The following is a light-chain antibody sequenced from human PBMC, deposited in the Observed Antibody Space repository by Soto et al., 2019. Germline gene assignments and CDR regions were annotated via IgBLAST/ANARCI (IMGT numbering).Light chain of an antibody. V-gene: IGKV1-12*01. CDR3: QQTHSLPLS. J-gene: IGKJ3*01. CDR1: QGVGGW. Sequence: IQMTQSPSSVSASVGDRVTMTCRASQGVGGWLAWYQQKPGKVPKLLIYATSSLHSGVPSRFSGSGSGTDFTLSISSLQPEDFATYYCQQTHSLPLSSGPRAKVDIK. CDR2: ATS.